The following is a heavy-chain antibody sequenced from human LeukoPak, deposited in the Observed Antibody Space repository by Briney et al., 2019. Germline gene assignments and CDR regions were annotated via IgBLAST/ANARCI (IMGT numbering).Heavy chain of an antibody. J-gene: IGHJ4*02. CDR1: GGSISSGGYY. Sequence: SETLSLTCTVSGGSISSGGYYWSWIRQHPGKGLEWIGYIYYSGSTYYNPSLKSRVTISVDTSKNQFSLKLSSVTAADTAVYYCARGGHWNPFDYWGQGTLVTVSS. V-gene: IGHV4-31*03. CDR2: IYYSGST. CDR3: ARGGHWNPFDY. D-gene: IGHD1-1*01.